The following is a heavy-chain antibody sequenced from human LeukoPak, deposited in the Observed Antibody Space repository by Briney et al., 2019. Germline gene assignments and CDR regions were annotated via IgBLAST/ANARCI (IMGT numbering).Heavy chain of an antibody. V-gene: IGHV3-33*06. CDR2: IWYDGSNK. J-gene: IGHJ6*03. CDR3: AKAGGNSGYDIYYYMDV. Sequence: HPGGSLRLSCAASGFIFSTYGMQWVRQAPGKGLEWVALIWYDGSNKYYVDSVKGRFTISRDNSKNTLYLQMNSLRAGDTAVYYCAKAGGNSGYDIYYYMDVWGKGTTVTVSS. D-gene: IGHD5-12*01. CDR1: GFIFSTYG.